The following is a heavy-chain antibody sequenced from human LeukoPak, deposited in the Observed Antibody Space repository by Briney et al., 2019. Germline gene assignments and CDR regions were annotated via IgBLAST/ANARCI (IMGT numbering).Heavy chain of an antibody. J-gene: IGHJ3*02. D-gene: IGHD3-22*01. CDR1: GGSISSYY. CDR3: ARDKYYYDSSGPGDAFDI. V-gene: IGHV4-59*01. Sequence: SETLSLTCTVSGGSISSYYWSWIRQPPGKGLEWIGYIYYSRSTNYNPSLKSRVTISVDTSKNQFSLKLSSVTAADTAVYYCARDKYYYDSSGPGDAFDIWGQGTMVTVSS. CDR2: IYYSRST.